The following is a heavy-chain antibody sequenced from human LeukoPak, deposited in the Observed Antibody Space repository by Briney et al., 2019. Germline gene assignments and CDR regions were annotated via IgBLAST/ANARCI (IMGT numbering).Heavy chain of an antibody. V-gene: IGHV3-23*01. J-gene: IGHJ4*02. CDR3: AKRSLEDAQRTYSVDY. CDR1: GFTFSTHA. D-gene: IGHD3-16*02. Sequence: PGGSLRLSCAASGFTFSTHAMSWVRQAPGKGLEWVSAISTSSFGYYADSVKGRFTISRDNSKNTLYLQMNSLRADDTAVYYCAKRSLEDAQRTYSVDYWGQGTLVTVSS. CDR2: ISTSSFG.